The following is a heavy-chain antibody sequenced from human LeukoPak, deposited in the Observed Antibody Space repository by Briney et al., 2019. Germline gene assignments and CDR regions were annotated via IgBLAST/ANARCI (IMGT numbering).Heavy chain of an antibody. V-gene: IGHV3-23*01. CDR2: ISGSGGST. Sequence: GGSLRLSCAASGFTFSSYAMSWVRQAPGKGLEWVSAISGSGGSTYYADSVKGRFTISRDNSKNTLYLQMNSLRAEDTAAYYCAKVFMYYYDSSGPNWFDPWGQGTLVTVSS. J-gene: IGHJ5*02. CDR1: GFTFSSYA. D-gene: IGHD3-22*01. CDR3: AKVFMYYYDSSGPNWFDP.